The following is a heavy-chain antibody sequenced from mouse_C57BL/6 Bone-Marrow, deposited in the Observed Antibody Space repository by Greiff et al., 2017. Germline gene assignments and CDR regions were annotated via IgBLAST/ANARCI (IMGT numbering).Heavy chain of an antibody. J-gene: IGHJ3*01. V-gene: IGHV1-81*01. CDR3: ARGDYDYDGFAY. CDR2: IYPRSGNT. D-gene: IGHD2-4*01. CDR1: GYTFTSYG. Sequence: QVQLQQSGAELARPGASVTLSCKASGYTFTSYGISWVKQRTGQGLEWIGEIYPRSGNTYYNEKFKGKATLTADKSSSTAYMELRSRTSEDSAVYFCARGDYDYDGFAYWGQGTLVTVSA.